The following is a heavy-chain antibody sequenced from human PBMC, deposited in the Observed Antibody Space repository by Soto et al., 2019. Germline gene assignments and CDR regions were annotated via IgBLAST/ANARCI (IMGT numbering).Heavy chain of an antibody. V-gene: IGHV4-30-4*01. CDR3: ARGYCSSTSRLNYYYYGMDV. D-gene: IGHD2-2*01. CDR2: IYYSGST. Sequence: PSETLSLTCTVSGGSISSGDYYWSWIRQPPGKGLEWIGYIYYSGSTYYNPSLKSRVTISVDTSKNQFSLKLSSVTAADTAVYYCARGYCSSTSRLNYYYYGMDVWGQGTTVTVSS. J-gene: IGHJ6*02. CDR1: GGSISSGDYY.